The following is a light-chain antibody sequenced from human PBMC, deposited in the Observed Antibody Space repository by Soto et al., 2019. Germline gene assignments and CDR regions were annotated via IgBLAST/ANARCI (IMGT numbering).Light chain of an antibody. CDR2: VNTDGSH. CDR3: QTWGTGTHVV. J-gene: IGLJ2*01. CDR1: SGHSNFA. V-gene: IGLV4-69*01. Sequence: QPVLTQSPSAYASLGASVKLTCTLSSGHSNFAIAWLQQQPDRGPRYLMKVNTDGSHDKGDGIPDRFSGSTSGAERYLTISSLQSEDEADYYCQTWGTGTHVVFGGGTKLTVL.